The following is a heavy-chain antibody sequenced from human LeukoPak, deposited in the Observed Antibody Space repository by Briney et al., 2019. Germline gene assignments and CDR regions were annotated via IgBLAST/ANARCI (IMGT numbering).Heavy chain of an antibody. D-gene: IGHD4-11*01. Sequence: PGGSLRLSCSASGFTFSDYSMTWVRQAPGKRLEWVANIKKDGSEKYYVDSVRGRFTISRDNAKNSLFLQMNSLRDEDTAVYYCARYSRTVSTGYWGQGTLVTVSS. J-gene: IGHJ4*02. CDR1: GFTFSDYS. V-gene: IGHV3-7*01. CDR2: IKKDGSEK. CDR3: ARYSRTVSTGY.